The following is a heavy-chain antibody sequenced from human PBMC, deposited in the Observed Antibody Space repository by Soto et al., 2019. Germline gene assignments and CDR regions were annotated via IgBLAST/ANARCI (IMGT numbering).Heavy chain of an antibody. V-gene: IGHV3-53*01. J-gene: IGHJ4*02. Sequence: EVQLVESGGGLIQPGGSLRLSCAVSGFTVSNNYMSWVRQAPGKGLEGVSVIYSGGYTAYGDSVKGRFTISRDNSKNTRTPKMMTVGDGNPGVFFLPTHPGGGGYWGQGTLVTVSS. D-gene: IGHD3-10*01. CDR3: PTHPGGGGY. CDR2: IYSGGYT. CDR1: GFTVSNNY.